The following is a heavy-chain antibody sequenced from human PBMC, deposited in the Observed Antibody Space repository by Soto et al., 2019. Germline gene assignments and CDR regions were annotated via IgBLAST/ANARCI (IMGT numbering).Heavy chain of an antibody. CDR3: ARFWSGYYNWFDP. V-gene: IGHV1-8*01. CDR1: GYTFTSYD. J-gene: IGHJ5*02. Sequence: ASVKVSCKASGYTFTSYDINWVRQATGQGLEWMGWMNPNSGNTGYAQKFQDRVTMTRNTSISTAYMELSSPRSEDTAVYYCARFWSGYYNWFDPWGQGTLVTVSS. D-gene: IGHD3-3*01. CDR2: MNPNSGNT.